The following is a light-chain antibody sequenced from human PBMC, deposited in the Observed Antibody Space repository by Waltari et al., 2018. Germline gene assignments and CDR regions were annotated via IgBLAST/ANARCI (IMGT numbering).Light chain of an antibody. J-gene: IGLJ2*01. V-gene: IGLV1-47*01. CDR3: TAWDDSLSSMI. Sequence: QSVLTKPPSASGSPGQTVTISCSGTRSNIGDNYVYWYQQVPPTAHRLLIYKNNQRPSGVTDRFSGSKSGTSATLAIRALRSEDAATYYCTAWDDSLSSMIFGGGTKVTVL. CDR2: KNN. CDR1: RSNIGDNY.